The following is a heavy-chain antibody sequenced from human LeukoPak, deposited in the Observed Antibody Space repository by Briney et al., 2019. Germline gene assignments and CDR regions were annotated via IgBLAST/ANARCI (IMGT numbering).Heavy chain of an antibody. CDR1: GGSISSYY. CDR2: ISYSGST. CDR3: ARGRLGSSGSYYNVLDY. V-gene: IGHV4-59*01. Sequence: SETLSLTCTVSGGSISSYYWSWIRQPPGKGLEWIGYISYSGSTNYNPSLKSRVTISVDTSRNQFSLKLSSVTAADTAVYYCARGRLGSSGSYYNVLDYWGQGTLVTVSS. D-gene: IGHD3-10*01. J-gene: IGHJ4*02.